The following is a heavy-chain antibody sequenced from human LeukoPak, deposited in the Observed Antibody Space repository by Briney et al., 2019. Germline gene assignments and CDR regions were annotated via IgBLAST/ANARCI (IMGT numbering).Heavy chain of an antibody. CDR2: ISVNGGST. J-gene: IGHJ4*02. CDR3: VIGIIVDGAFDY. D-gene: IGHD3-22*01. V-gene: IGHV3-64D*09. CDR1: GFTLSNYA. Sequence: PGGPLRLSCSASGFTLSNYAMHWVRQAPGKGVEYVSAISVNGGSTYYADSVKGRFTISRDNSKNTLYLQMSSLRAEDTAVYYCVIGIIVDGAFDYWGQGTLVTVSS.